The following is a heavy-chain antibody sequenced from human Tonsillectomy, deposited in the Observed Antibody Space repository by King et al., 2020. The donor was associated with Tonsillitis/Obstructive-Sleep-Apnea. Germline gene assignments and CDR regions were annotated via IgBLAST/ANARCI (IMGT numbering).Heavy chain of an antibody. CDR2: THPGDLDT. CDR3: ARRACSGGSCSDFDY. Sequence: QLVQSGAEVKKPGESLKISRKGSGYGFTTYWIGLVRQMPGKGLEWLGITHPGDLDTRDRPSFQGPFTISPDKPISTPSPQGSSLKASDTAMYYCARRACSGGSCSDFDYWGQGTLVTVSS. CDR1: GYGFTTYW. V-gene: IGHV5-51*01. J-gene: IGHJ4*02. D-gene: IGHD2-15*01.